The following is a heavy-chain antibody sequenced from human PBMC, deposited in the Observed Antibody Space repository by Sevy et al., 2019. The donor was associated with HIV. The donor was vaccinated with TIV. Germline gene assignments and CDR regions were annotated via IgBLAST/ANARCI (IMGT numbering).Heavy chain of an antibody. CDR3: AREVGRVSYYFDY. Sequence: SETLSLTCAVYGGSFSGYYWSWIRQPPGKGLEWIGEINHSGSTNYNPSLKSRVTISVDTSKNQFSLKRSSVTAADTAGYYCAREVGRVSYYFDYWGQGTLVTVSS. V-gene: IGHV4-34*01. J-gene: IGHJ4*02. CDR2: INHSGST. CDR1: GGSFSGYY. D-gene: IGHD3-10*01.